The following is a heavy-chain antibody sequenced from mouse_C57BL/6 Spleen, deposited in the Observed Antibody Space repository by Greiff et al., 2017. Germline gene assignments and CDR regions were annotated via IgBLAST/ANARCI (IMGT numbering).Heavy chain of an antibody. CDR2: IYPGDGST. J-gene: IGHJ4*01. D-gene: IGHD1-1*01. CDR3: ARSGLRDYAMDD. Sequence: QVQLQQSDAELVKPGASVKISCTVSGYTFTDDTIHWMKQRPEQGLEWIGYIYPGDGSTEYNEKFQGKATLTADTSSSTAYMQLNSLTSEDSAVYFCARSGLRDYAMDDWGQGTSVTVSS. V-gene: IGHV1-78*01. CDR1: GYTFTDDT.